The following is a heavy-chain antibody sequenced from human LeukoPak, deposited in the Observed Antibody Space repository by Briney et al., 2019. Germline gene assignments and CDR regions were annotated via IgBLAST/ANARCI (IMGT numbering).Heavy chain of an antibody. CDR1: GGTFSSYA. Sequence: ASVKVSCKASGGTFSSYAISWVRQAPGQGLEWMGGIIPIFGTANYAQKFQGRVTITADESTSTAYMELSSLRSEDTAVYYCARDLGKPTGHYNYYYYYMDVWGKGTTVTISS. V-gene: IGHV1-69*13. J-gene: IGHJ6*03. CDR3: ARDLGKPTGHYNYYYYYMDV. D-gene: IGHD5-24*01. CDR2: IIPIFGTA.